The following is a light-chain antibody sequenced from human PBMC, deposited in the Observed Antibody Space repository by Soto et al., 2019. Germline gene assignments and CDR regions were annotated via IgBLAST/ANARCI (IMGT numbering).Light chain of an antibody. J-gene: IGKJ4*01. CDR3: MQRIEFPLT. CDR2: AAS. V-gene: IGKV1-39*01. CDR1: QTISSY. Sequence: DIQLTQSPSSLSASVGDRVTFTCRTSQTISSYLNWYQQKPGKAPKLLISAASGLQSWVPSRFSGSGSGTDFTLKISRVEAEDVGVYYCMQRIEFPLTFGGGTKVEIK.